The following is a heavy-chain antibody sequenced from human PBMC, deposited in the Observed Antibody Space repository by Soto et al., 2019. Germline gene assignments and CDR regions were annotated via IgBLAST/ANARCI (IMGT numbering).Heavy chain of an antibody. CDR2: IIPIFGTA. V-gene: IGHV1-69*12. J-gene: IGHJ6*02. CDR3: ASHSSLRGYCVSTSCYGYYYGMDV. Sequence: QVQLVQSGAEVKKPGSSVKVSCKASGGTFSSYAISWVRQSPGQGLEWMGGIIPIFGTADYAQKFQGRVTITADESTSTAYMELSSLRSEDTAVYHCASHSSLRGYCVSTSCYGYYYGMDVWGQGTKVIVSS. D-gene: IGHD2-2*01. CDR1: GGTFSSYA.